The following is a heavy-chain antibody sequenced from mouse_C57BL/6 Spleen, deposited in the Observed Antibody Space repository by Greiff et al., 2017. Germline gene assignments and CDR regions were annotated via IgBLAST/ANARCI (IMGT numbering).Heavy chain of an antibody. CDR3: ARRRDYFYGSSYVGGYYFDY. CDR2: FHPYNDDT. J-gene: IGHJ2*01. CDR1: GYTFTTYP. D-gene: IGHD1-1*01. Sequence: QVQLQQSGAELVKPGASVKMSCKASGYTFTTYPIEWMKQNHGKSLEWIGNFHPYNDDTKYNEKFKGKATLTVEKSSRTVYLELSRLTSDDSAVFYCARRRDYFYGSSYVGGYYFDYWGQGTTLTVSS. V-gene: IGHV1-47*01.